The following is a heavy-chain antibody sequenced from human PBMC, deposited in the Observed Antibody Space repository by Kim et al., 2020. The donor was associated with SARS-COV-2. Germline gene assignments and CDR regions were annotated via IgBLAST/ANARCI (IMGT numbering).Heavy chain of an antibody. CDR1: GYSFTSYW. Sequence: GESLKISCKGSGYSFTSYWIGWVRQMPGKGLEWMGIIYPGDSDTRYSPSFQGQVTISADKSISTAYLQWSSLKASDTAMYYCARPGLYYYGSGASYYYYGMAVWGQGTTVTVSS. D-gene: IGHD3-10*01. CDR3: ARPGLYYYGSGASYYYYGMAV. J-gene: IGHJ6*02. CDR2: IYPGDSDT. V-gene: IGHV5-51*01.